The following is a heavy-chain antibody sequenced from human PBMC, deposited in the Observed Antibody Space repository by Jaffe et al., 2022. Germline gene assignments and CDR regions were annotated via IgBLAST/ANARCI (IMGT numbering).Heavy chain of an antibody. CDR2: IKQDGSEK. V-gene: IGHV3-7*01. CDR1: GFTFSSYW. CDR3: ARDIINPSGWYWSSAFDI. J-gene: IGHJ3*02. D-gene: IGHD6-19*01. Sequence: EVQLVESGGGLVQPGGSLRLSCAASGFTFSSYWMSWVRQAPGKGLEWVANIKQDGSEKYYVDSVKGRFTISRDNAKNSLYLQMNSLRAEDTAVYYCARDIINPSGWYWSSAFDIWGQGTMVTVSS.